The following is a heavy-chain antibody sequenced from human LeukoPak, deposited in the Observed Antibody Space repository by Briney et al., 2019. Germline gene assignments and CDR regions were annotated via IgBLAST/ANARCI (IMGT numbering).Heavy chain of an antibody. CDR3: ARGATYYYDSSGYYLDY. J-gene: IGHJ4*02. CDR2: ISAYNGNT. Sequence: GASVKVSCKASGYTFTSYGISWVRQAPGQGLEWMGWISAYNGNTNYAQKLQGRVTMTTDTSTSTAYMELRSLRSDDTDVYYCARGATYYYDSSGYYLDYWGQGTLVTVSS. CDR1: GYTFTSYG. V-gene: IGHV1-18*01. D-gene: IGHD3-22*01.